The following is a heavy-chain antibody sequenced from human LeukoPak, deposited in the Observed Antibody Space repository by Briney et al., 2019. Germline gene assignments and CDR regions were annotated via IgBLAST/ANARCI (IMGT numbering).Heavy chain of an antibody. CDR2: IWFDGSNR. D-gene: IGHD2-21*02. CDR3: ARCPQRLDNSYSFYYMDV. CDR1: GFNFSNYG. J-gene: IGHJ6*03. V-gene: IGHV3-33*01. Sequence: GGSLRLSCAAPGFNFSNYGIHWVRQAPGKGLEWVSVIWFDGSNRYYEKSVKGRFTVSRDDSKNTVYLQMNSLGAGDTAVYYCARCPQRLDNSYSFYYMDVWGKGTTVTVSS.